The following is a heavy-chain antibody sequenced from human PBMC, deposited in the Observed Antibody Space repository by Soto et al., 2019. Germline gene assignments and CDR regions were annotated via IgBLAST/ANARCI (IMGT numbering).Heavy chain of an antibody. Sequence: QVQLVQSGAEVKKPGSSVKVSCKASGGTFSSYTISWVRQAPGQGLEWMGRIIPILGIANYAQKFQGRVTIXXDXSXXTAYMELSSLRSEDTAVYYCARDPPAYGGVDWFAPWGQGTLVTVSS. CDR1: GGTFSSYT. J-gene: IGHJ5*02. CDR3: ARDPPAYGGVDWFAP. V-gene: IGHV1-69*08. D-gene: IGHD4-17*01. CDR2: IIPILGIA.